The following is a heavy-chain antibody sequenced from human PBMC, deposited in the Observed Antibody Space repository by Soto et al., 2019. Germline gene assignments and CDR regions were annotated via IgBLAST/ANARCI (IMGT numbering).Heavy chain of an antibody. V-gene: IGHV3-48*01. CDR3: AREVDYGRFGGMGDVYYYYMDV. Sequence: GGSLRLSCAASGFTFSSYSMNWVRQAPGKGLEWVSYINSSSSTIYYADSVKGRFTISRDNAKNTLYLQMNSLRAEDTAVYYCAREVDYGRFGGMGDVYYYYMDVWGQGTTVTVAS. CDR2: INSSSSTI. D-gene: IGHD3-10*01. J-gene: IGHJ6*03. CDR1: GFTFSSYS.